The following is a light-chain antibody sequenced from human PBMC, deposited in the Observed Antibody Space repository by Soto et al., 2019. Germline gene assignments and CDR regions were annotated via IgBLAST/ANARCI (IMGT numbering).Light chain of an antibody. Sequence: DVQMTQSPSSLSASVGDTVTIACRASQPISNYLNWYQQKPGEVPKVLIFGASSLRSGVPSRFSGSGYGTDFTLTINHLLPDDIATYYCQQTHAVPLTFGQGT. CDR1: QPISNY. CDR2: GAS. J-gene: IGKJ1*01. V-gene: IGKV1-39*01. CDR3: QQTHAVPLT.